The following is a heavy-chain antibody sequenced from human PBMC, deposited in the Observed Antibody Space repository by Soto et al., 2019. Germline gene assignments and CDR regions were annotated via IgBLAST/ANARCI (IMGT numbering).Heavy chain of an antibody. CDR2: IYYSGST. CDR1: GGSISSYY. D-gene: IGHD1-26*01. J-gene: IGHJ4*02. V-gene: IGHV4-59*01. Sequence: QVQLQESGPGLVKPSETLSLTCTVSGGSISSYYWSWIRQPPGKGLEWIGYIYYSGSTNYNPSLKSRVTISVDTSKNQFSLKLSSVTAADTAVYYCARVGLSGSRAFDYWGQGTLVTVSS. CDR3: ARVGLSGSRAFDY.